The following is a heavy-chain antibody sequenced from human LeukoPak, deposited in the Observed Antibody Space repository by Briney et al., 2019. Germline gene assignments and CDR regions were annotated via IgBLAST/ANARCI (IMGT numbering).Heavy chain of an antibody. J-gene: IGHJ4*02. CDR2: IKQDRSER. CDR3: ARGSMHVYHLYTDY. CDR1: AFSYAMFW. V-gene: IGHV3-7*01. Sequence: CRSLAWPVAAFSYAMFWVGWFRQVAGRLSGWVASIKQDRSERYYVESVKGRFTISRDNAKNSLFLQLSSLRVEDPAVYYCARGSMHVYHLYTDYWGQGTLVTVSS. D-gene: IGHD3-16*01.